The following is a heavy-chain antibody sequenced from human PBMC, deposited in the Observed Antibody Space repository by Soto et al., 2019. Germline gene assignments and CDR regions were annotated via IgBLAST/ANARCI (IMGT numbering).Heavy chain of an antibody. CDR2: IIPVFQTA. J-gene: IGHJ4*02. Sequence: SVKVSCKASGGLFSSYPISWVRQVPGQGLEWMGGIIPVFQTAYYTQRFQGRVTITADESTNTAYMELSSLRSEDTAIYYCARGGSGYTWFNEFWGQGTLVTVSS. D-gene: IGHD3-22*01. CDR3: ARGGSGYTWFNEF. CDR1: GGLFSSYP. V-gene: IGHV1-69*13.